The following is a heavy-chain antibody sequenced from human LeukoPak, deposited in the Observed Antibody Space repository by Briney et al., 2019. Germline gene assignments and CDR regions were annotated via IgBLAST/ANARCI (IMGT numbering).Heavy chain of an antibody. Sequence: GGSLRLSCALSGLNIRNYWMHWVRQAPGKGLVWVSRMNDDGSGISYADSVKGRFTISRDHAKNTLYLQMNSLRAEDTAVYYCAKDSLAARPYFDYWGQGTLVTVSS. V-gene: IGHV3-74*01. J-gene: IGHJ4*02. D-gene: IGHD6-6*01. CDR1: GLNIRNYW. CDR2: MNDDGSGI. CDR3: AKDSLAARPYFDY.